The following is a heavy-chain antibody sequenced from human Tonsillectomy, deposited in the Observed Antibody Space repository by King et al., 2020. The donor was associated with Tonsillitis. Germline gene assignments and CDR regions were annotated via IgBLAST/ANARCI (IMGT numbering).Heavy chain of an antibody. V-gene: IGHV3-23*04. D-gene: IGHD5-18*01. J-gene: IGHJ2*01. CDR2: IDDSGDSS. CDR1: GFTFSSYA. Sequence: VQLVESGGGLVQPGGSLRLSCAASGFTFSSYAMNWVRQAPGKGLEWVSTIDDSGDSSFYADSVQGRFTISRDNSKNTLYLQMNSLRAEDTAVYYCAKAEVDTAMVRNWYFDLWGRGTLVTVSS. CDR3: AKAEVDTAMVRNWYFDL.